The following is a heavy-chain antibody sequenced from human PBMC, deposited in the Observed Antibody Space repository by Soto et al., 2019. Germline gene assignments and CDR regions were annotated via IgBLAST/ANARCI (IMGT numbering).Heavy chain of an antibody. J-gene: IGHJ4*02. CDR3: ARRGGDYEPLYFDY. CDR1: GGTFSSYA. CDR2: IIPIFGTA. V-gene: IGHV1-69*13. D-gene: IGHD4-17*01. Sequence: GASVKVSCKASGGTFSSYAISWVRQAPGQGLEWMGGIIPIFGTANYAQKFQGRVTITADESTSTAYMELSSLRSEDTAVYYCARRGGDYEPLYFDYWGQGTLVTVSS.